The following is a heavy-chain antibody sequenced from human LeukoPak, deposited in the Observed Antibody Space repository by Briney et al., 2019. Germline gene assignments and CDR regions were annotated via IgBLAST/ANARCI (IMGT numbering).Heavy chain of an antibody. J-gene: IGHJ6*03. D-gene: IGHD2-2*01. CDR2: IYYSGST. V-gene: IGHV4-59*01. CDR1: GGSISSYY. CDR3: ARHHCSSTSCHPYDYYYYYMDV. Sequence: PSETLSLTCTVSGGSISSYYWSWIRQPPGKGLEWIGYIYYSGSTNYNPSLKSRVTISVDTSKNQFSLKLSSVTAADTAVYYCARHHCSSTSCHPYDYYYYYMDVWGKGTTVTVSS.